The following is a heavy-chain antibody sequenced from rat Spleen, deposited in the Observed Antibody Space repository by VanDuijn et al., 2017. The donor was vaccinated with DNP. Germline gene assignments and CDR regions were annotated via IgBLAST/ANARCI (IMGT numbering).Heavy chain of an antibody. CDR1: GFTFSDYY. D-gene: IGHD4-1*01. CDR2: ISYDGRSN. V-gene: IGHV5-22*01. J-gene: IGHJ2*01. CDR3: ARRVLPLRVWDY. Sequence: EVQLVESGGGVVQPGRSLKLSCAASGFTFSDYYMAWVRQAPTKGLEWVAYISYDGRSNYRGDSVKGRFTISRDNAKSTLYLQMNSLRSEDMATYYCARRVLPLRVWDYWGQGVMVTVSS.